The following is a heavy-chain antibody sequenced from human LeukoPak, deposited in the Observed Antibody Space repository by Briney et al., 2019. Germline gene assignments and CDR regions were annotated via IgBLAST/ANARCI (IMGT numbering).Heavy chain of an antibody. CDR3: ARGDDFWRGTLRFDP. V-gene: IGHV3-21*01. D-gene: IGHD3-3*01. J-gene: IGHJ5*02. CDR1: GFTFSSYS. Sequence: TGGSLRLSCAASGFTFSSYSMNWVRQAPGKGLEWVSSISSSSSYIYYADSVKGRFTISRDDAKNSLYLQMNSLRAEDTAVYYCARGDDFWRGTLRFDPWGQGTLVTVSS. CDR2: ISSSSSYI.